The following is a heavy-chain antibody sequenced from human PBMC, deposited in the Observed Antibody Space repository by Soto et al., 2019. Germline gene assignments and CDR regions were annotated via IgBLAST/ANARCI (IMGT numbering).Heavy chain of an antibody. CDR2: IIPIFGTA. D-gene: IGHD2-2*01. J-gene: IGHJ5*02. V-gene: IGHV1-69*13. CDR3: ARGTVVPAAIGRFDWFDP. CDR1: GGTCSSYA. Sequence: SSVKVSCKASGGTCSSYAISWVQQAPGQGLEWMGGIIPIFGTANYAQKFQGRVTITADESTSTAYMELSSLRSEDTAVYYCARGTVVPAAIGRFDWFDPWGQGTLVTVSS.